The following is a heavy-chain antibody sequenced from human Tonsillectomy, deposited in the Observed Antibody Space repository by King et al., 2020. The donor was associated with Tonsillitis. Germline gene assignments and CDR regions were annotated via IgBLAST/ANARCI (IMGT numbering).Heavy chain of an antibody. Sequence: LQLQESGPGLVKPSETLSLTCTVSGGSISSSSYYWGWIRQPPGKGLEWIGSIYYSGSTYYNPSLKSRVTISIDTSKNQFSLKLRSVTAADTAVYYCARHFHRGYSDYNHSPVLNWFDPWGQGTLVTVSS. V-gene: IGHV4-39*07. CDR1: GGSISSSSYY. CDR2: IYYSGST. D-gene: IGHD5-12*01. J-gene: IGHJ5*02. CDR3: ARHFHRGYSDYNHSPVLNWFDP.